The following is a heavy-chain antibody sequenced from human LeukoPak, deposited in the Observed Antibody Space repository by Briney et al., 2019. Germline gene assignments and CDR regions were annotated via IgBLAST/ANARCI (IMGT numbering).Heavy chain of an antibody. CDR2: INPNSGGT. J-gene: IGHJ5*02. CDR1: GGTFNNYA. Sequence: ASVKVSCKASGGTFNNYAINWVRQAPGQGLEWMGRINPNSGGTNYAQKFQGRVTMTRDTSISTAYMELSRLRSDDTAVYYCARSPRGGGDWFDPWGQGTLVTVPS. CDR3: ARSPRGGGDWFDP. D-gene: IGHD3-16*01. V-gene: IGHV1-2*06.